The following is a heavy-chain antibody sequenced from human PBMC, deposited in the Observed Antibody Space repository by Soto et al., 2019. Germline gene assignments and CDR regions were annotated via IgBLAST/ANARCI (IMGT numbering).Heavy chain of an antibody. CDR1: GGTFSTYT. CDR3: ARGLECRGYCLDKPTWFGP. CDR2: IIPIFGTP. Sequence: GASVKVSCKASGGTFSTYTFSWVRQAPEQGLEWMGRIIPIFGTPYYAQKFQGRVTITADKSTSTVYMELSSLGSDDTAVYFCARGLECRGYCLDKPTWFGPWGQGTLVTVSS. D-gene: IGHD2-15*01. V-gene: IGHV1-69*06. J-gene: IGHJ5*02.